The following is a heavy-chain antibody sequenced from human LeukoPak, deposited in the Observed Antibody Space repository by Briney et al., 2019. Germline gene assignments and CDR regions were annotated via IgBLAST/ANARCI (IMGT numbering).Heavy chain of an antibody. CDR3: AVGLKWLYAEYFQH. CDR1: GGSISSDGYF. CDR2: IYHSGSI. J-gene: IGHJ1*01. V-gene: IGHV4-30-2*01. Sequence: SETLSLTCNVSGGSISSDGYFWSWIRQPPGKGLEWIGYIYHSGSIYYNPSLKSRVTISVDRSKNQFSLRLSSVTVADTAVYYCAVGLKWLYAEYFQHWGQGTLVTVSS. D-gene: IGHD3-22*01.